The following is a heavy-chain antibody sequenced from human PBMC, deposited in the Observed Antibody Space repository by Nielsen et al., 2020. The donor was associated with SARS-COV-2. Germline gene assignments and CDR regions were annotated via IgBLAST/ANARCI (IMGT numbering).Heavy chain of an antibody. V-gene: IGHV3-9*01. D-gene: IGHD3-10*01. CDR1: GFTFDDYA. J-gene: IGHJ6*02. CDR3: AKGRRFGELYYGMDV. Sequence: SLKISCAASGFTFDDYAMHWVRQAPGKGLELVSGISWNSGSIGYADSVKGRFTISRDNAKNSLYLQMNSLRAEDTALYYCAKGRRFGELYYGMDVWGQGTTVTVSS. CDR2: ISWNSGSI.